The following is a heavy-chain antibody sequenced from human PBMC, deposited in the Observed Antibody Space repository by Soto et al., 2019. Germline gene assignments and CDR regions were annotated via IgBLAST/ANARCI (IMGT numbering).Heavy chain of an antibody. Sequence: PGGSLRLSCAASGFTFSSYGMHWVRQAPGKGLEWVAVISYDGSNKYYADSVKGRFTISRDNSKNTLYLQMNSLRAEDTAVYYCATSREVYYYGMDVWGQGTTVTVSS. J-gene: IGHJ6*02. V-gene: IGHV3-30*03. CDR3: ATSREVYYYGMDV. CDR1: GFTFSSYG. CDR2: ISYDGSNK. D-gene: IGHD6-13*01.